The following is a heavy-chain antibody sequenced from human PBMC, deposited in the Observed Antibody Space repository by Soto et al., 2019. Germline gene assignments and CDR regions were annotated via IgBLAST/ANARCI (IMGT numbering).Heavy chain of an antibody. V-gene: IGHV4-39*01. D-gene: IGHD2-21*01. CDR3: ARHRIEVVRRGFDY. CDR2: SSYNGGT. J-gene: IGHJ4*02. CDR1: ADSSTISDSY. Sequence: PSETLSLTCTVSADSSTISDSYWGWLRQPPGKGLQWIGSSSYNGGTFYNPSLKGRVAISVDPSKKHSSLQVTSVSAADTAVYYCARHRIEVVRRGFDYWGQGSPVTVSS.